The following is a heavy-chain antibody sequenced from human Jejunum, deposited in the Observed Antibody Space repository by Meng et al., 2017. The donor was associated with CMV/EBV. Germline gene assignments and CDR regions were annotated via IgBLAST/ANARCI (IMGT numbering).Heavy chain of an antibody. Sequence: SIGSSSYFWGWIRQPPGKWLEWIGSIYYSGTTFYNPSLKSRVTISGDMSKNQFSLKLSSLTAADTAVFYCARGVLEVSDYYYGMDVWGQGTTVTVSS. V-gene: IGHV4-39*01. CDR1: SIGSSSYF. D-gene: IGHD2-8*02. CDR3: ARGVLEVSDYYYGMDV. J-gene: IGHJ6*02. CDR2: IYYSGTT.